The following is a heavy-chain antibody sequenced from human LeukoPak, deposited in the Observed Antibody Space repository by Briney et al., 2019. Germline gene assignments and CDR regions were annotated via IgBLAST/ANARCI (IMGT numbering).Heavy chain of an antibody. D-gene: IGHD3-22*01. CDR3: ATLGRDYYDSSGYYFIY. V-gene: IGHV3-23*01. Sequence: PGGSLRLSCAASGFTFDNYAMSWVRQAPGKGLEWVSAISGSGGSTYYADSVKGRFTISRDNSKNTLYLQMNSLRAEDTAVYYCATLGRDYYDSSGYYFIYWGQGTLVTVSS. CDR2: ISGSGGST. J-gene: IGHJ4*02. CDR1: GFTFDNYA.